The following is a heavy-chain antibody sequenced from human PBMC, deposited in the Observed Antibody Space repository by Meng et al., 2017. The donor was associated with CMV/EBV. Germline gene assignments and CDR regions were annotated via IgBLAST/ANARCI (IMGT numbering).Heavy chain of an antibody. CDR1: GGSISSSSYY. CDR3: ARGVVTMIVVYDP. D-gene: IGHD3-22*01. J-gene: IGHJ5*02. Sequence: HLQLPEPGPGLVKPSETLSLTCTVSGGSISSSSYYWGWIRQPPGKGLEWIGSIYYSGSTYYNPSLKSRVTISVDTSKNQFSLKLSSVTAADTAVYYCARGVVTMIVVYDPWGQGTLVTVSS. V-gene: IGHV4-39*07. CDR2: IYYSGST.